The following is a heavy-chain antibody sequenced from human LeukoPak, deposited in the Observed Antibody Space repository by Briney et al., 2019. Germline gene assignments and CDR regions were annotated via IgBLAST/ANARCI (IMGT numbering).Heavy chain of an antibody. J-gene: IGHJ4*02. CDR2: TSGSSSSSDGGAI. Sequence: GGSLRLSCTASGFTFSTYSMNWVRQAPGRGLEGVSYTSGSSSSSDGGAIQYADSVKGRFTISRDNSKNTLYLQMNSLRAEDTAVYYCAAGYYFGDYWGQGTLVTVSS. CDR1: GFTFSTYS. D-gene: IGHD3-22*01. CDR3: AAGYYFGDY. V-gene: IGHV3-48*01.